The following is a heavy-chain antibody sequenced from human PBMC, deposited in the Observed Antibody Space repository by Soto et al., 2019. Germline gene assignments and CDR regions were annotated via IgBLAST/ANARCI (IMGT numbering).Heavy chain of an antibody. CDR2: IYYSGST. CDR3: ARHAPHSSSWFRFDY. CDR1: GGSFSPNY. Sequence: SETLSLTCIVSGGSFSPNYWAWIRQPPGKGLEWIGYIYYSGSTNYNPSLKSRVTISVDTSKNQFSLKLSSVTAADTAVYYCARHAPHSSSWFRFDYWGQGTLVTVSS. D-gene: IGHD6-13*01. J-gene: IGHJ4*02. V-gene: IGHV4-59*08.